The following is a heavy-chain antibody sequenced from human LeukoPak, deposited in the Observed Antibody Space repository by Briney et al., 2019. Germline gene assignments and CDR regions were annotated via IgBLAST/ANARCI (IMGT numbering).Heavy chain of an antibody. J-gene: IGHJ3*02. CDR1: GFTFSGSA. CDR2: IRNKAKSYAT. CDR3: ARLMDDSSGYFPDAFDI. Sequence: GGSLRLSCATSGFTFSGSAMHWVRQPSGKGLEWVGRIRNKAKSYATAYAESVKGRFTISRDDSKNTAYLQMNSLRAEDTAVYYCARLMDDSSGYFPDAFDIWGQGTMVTVSS. V-gene: IGHV3-73*01. D-gene: IGHD3-22*01.